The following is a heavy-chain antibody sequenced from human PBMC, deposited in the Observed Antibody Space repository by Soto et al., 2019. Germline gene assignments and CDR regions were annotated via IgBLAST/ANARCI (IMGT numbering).Heavy chain of an antibody. D-gene: IGHD6-19*01. J-gene: IGHJ5*02. CDR1: GYTFASYG. CDR2: ISAYNGNT. CDR3: ARDNNKTIEVAGKRLDP. V-gene: IGHV1-18*01. Sequence: ASVXVSCRASGYTFASYGIIWVRQAPGQGLEWMRWISAYNGNTKYAQKLQGRVTMTTDTSKSTAYMELRSMRSDDTDVYYCARDNNKTIEVAGKRLDPWGQRTLVTVSS.